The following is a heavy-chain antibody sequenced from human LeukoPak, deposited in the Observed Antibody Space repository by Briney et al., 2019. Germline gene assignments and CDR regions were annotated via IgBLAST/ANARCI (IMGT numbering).Heavy chain of an antibody. CDR3: ARHYSSSWYRSDNWSDP. J-gene: IGHJ5*02. CDR2: INHSGST. V-gene: IGHV4-34*01. Sequence: PSETLSLTCAVYGGSFSGYYWSWIRQPPGKGLEWIGEINHSGSTNYNPSLKSRVTISVDTSKNQFSLKLSSVTAADTAVYYCARHYSSSWYRSDNWSDPWGQGTLVTVSS. D-gene: IGHD6-13*01. CDR1: GGSFSGYY.